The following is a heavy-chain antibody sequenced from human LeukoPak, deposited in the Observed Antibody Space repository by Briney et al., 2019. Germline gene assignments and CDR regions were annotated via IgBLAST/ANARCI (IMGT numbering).Heavy chain of an antibody. CDR1: GGSISSSSYY. CDR3: ARSYSSIVWFDP. D-gene: IGHD6-13*01. CDR2: IYYSGST. V-gene: IGHV4-39*07. J-gene: IGHJ5*02. Sequence: PSETLSLTCTVSGGSISSSSYYWGWIRQPPGKGLEWIGSIYYSGSTYYNPSLKSRVTISVDTSKNQFSLKLSSVTAADTAVYYCARSYSSIVWFDPWGQGTLVTVSS.